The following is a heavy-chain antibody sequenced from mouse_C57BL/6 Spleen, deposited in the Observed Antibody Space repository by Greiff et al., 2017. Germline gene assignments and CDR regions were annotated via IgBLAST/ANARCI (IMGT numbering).Heavy chain of an antibody. Sequence: QQSGAELARPGASVKMSCKASGYTFTSYTMHWVKQRPGQGLEWIGYINPSSGYTKYNQKFKDKATLTADKSASTAYMQLSSLTSEDSAVYYCARWYYDSSYAMDYWGQGTSVTVSS. CDR2: INPSSGYT. D-gene: IGHD1-1*01. V-gene: IGHV1-4*01. CDR1: GYTFTSYT. CDR3: ARWYYDSSYAMDY. J-gene: IGHJ4*01.